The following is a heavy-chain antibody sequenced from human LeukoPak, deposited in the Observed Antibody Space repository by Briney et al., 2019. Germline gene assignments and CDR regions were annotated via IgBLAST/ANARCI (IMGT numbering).Heavy chain of an antibody. CDR3: AKDDGGSSGWFPDF. D-gene: IGHD6-19*01. J-gene: IGHJ4*02. CDR2: ISGSGGST. Sequence: PGGSLRLSCAASGFTFSTYGMSWVRQAPGKGLEWVSVISGSGGSTYYADSVKGRFTISRDNSKNTLYLQMDSLRLEDTAVYYCAKDDGGSSGWFPDFWGQGTLVTVS. CDR1: GFTFSTYG. V-gene: IGHV3-23*01.